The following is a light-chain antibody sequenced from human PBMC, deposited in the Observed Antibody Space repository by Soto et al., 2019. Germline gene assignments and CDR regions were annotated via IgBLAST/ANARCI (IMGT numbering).Light chain of an antibody. CDR3: QQYKYWPPLT. Sequence: EIVLTQSPATLSVSPGETATLSCRASQSVNSNLAWYQQKRGQPPRLLMYDASTRAAGLPARFRGSGSGTEFTLTISSLQSEDFAVYYCQQYKYWPPLTFGGGTKVEIK. CDR2: DAS. CDR1: QSVNSN. J-gene: IGKJ4*01. V-gene: IGKV3-15*01.